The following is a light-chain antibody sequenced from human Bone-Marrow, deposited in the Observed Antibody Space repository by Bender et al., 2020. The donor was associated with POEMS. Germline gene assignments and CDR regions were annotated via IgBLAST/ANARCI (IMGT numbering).Light chain of an antibody. CDR2: DVT. CDR1: SSDVGFYDY. CDR3: SSYAGDYFYVL. V-gene: IGLV2-11*01. J-gene: IGLJ3*02. Sequence: QSALTQPRSVSGSPGQSVTISCTGASSDVGFYDYVSWYQQHPGKAPKLMLYDVTTRPSGVPDRFSGSKSGNTASLTVSGLQAEDEADYYCSSYAGDYFYVLFGGGTRVTVL.